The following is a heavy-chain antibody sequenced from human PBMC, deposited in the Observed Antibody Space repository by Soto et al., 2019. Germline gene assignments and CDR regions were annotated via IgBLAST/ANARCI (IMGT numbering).Heavy chain of an antibody. CDR1: GDSISRYY. V-gene: IGHV4-59*01. D-gene: IGHD3-10*01. CDR2: IYDNGST. Sequence: EILPLTCTVSGDSISRYYWSWIRQPPGKGLEWIGYIYDNGSTRYNPSLKSRVTISADTSKNQFSLKLSSATAAETAVYYCARAPTYPSGSESPHYFYALDVWGQGTTVTVSS. CDR3: ARAPTYPSGSESPHYFYALDV. J-gene: IGHJ6*02.